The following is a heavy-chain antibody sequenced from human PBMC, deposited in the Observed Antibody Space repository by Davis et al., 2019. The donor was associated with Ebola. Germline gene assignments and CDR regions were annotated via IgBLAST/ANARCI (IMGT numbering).Heavy chain of an antibody. J-gene: IGHJ6*02. CDR2: ISSSSSTI. CDR1: GFSFSDYY. Sequence: GESLKISCAVTGFSFSDYYMPCVRQAPGKGLEWVSYISSSSSTIYYADSVKGRFTISRDNAKNSLYLQMNSLSDEDTAVYYCARDDGLSGSSWFDYYYYYGMDVWGQGTTVTVSS. CDR3: ARDDGLSGSSWFDYYYYYGMDV. V-gene: IGHV3-48*02. D-gene: IGHD6-13*01.